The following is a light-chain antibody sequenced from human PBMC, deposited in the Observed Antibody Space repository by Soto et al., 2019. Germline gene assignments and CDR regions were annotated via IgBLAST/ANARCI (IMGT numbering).Light chain of an antibody. V-gene: IGKV3-15*01. CDR2: GAS. J-gene: IGKJ2*01. CDR3: HQYNYWPGT. CDR1: QDVGIN. Sequence: LMTQSPVILSVSPGERVTLSCRASQDVGINLAWYQQKPGHAPRLVVYGASTRATAFPARFSGSGSGTEFTLTISSLQSEDLAVYYCHQYNYWPGTFGQGTKLEIK.